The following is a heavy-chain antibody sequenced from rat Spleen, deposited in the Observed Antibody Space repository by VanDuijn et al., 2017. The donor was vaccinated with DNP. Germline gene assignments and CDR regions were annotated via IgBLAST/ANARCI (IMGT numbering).Heavy chain of an antibody. CDR1: GSSITSIYR. CDR2: LNSVGST. J-gene: IGHJ2*01. V-gene: IGHV3-3*01. CDR3: ASRYYDGYYHYFNY. Sequence: EVQLQESGPGLVKPSQSLSLTCSVTGSSITSIYRWNWIRKFPGNKLEWMGYLNSVGSTNYNPSLKSRISITRDTSKKQFFLQVNSVTTEDTASYYCASRYYDGYYHYFNYWGQGVMVTVSS. D-gene: IGHD1-12*03.